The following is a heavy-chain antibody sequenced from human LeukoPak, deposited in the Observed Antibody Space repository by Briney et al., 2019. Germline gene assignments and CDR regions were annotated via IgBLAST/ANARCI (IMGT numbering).Heavy chain of an antibody. Sequence: PGGSLRLSCAASGFTVSNNYMTWARQAPGKGLEWVSVIYNGGRTDYADSVKGRFTISRDNSRNTLYLQMNSLRAEDTAVYYCARAEQWLAFEYWGQGTLVTVSS. CDR2: IYNGGRT. CDR3: ARAEQWLAFEY. J-gene: IGHJ4*02. V-gene: IGHV3-53*01. D-gene: IGHD6-19*01. CDR1: GFTVSNNY.